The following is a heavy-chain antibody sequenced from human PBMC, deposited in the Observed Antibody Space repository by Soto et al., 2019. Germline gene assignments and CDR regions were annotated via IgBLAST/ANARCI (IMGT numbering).Heavy chain of an antibody. V-gene: IGHV3-33*01. CDR2: IWYDGSNK. D-gene: IGHD6-19*01. CDR3: ARAWDEQWLETDFDY. Sequence: PGGSLRLSCAASGFTFSSYGMHWVRQAPGKGLEWVAVIWYDGSNKYYADSVKGRFTISRDNSKNTLYLQMNSLRAEDTAVYYCARAWDEQWLETDFDYWGQGTLVTVSS. CDR1: GFTFSSYG. J-gene: IGHJ4*02.